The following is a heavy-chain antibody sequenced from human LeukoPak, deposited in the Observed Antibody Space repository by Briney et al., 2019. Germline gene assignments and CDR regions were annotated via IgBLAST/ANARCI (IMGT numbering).Heavy chain of an antibody. CDR3: ARGPTVTTDY. J-gene: IGHJ4*02. Sequence: ASVKVSCKASGYTFTGYYMHWARQAPGQGLEWMGWINPNTGGTTYAQNLQGRVTMTRDTSISTAYMELSRLKSDDTAVYYCARGPTVTTDYWGQGTLVTVSS. CDR2: INPNTGGT. D-gene: IGHD4-17*01. CDR1: GYTFTGYY. V-gene: IGHV1-2*02.